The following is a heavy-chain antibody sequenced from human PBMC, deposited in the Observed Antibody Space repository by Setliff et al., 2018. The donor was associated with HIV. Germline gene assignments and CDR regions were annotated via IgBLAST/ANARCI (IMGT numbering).Heavy chain of an antibody. D-gene: IGHD6-19*01. CDR2: IYSSGST. J-gene: IGHJ4*02. CDR1: GGSISGHY. V-gene: IGHV4-59*11. Sequence: ETLSLTCTVSGGSISGHYWSWIRQPPGKGPECIGYIYSSGSTNYNPSLKSRVTTSADTSKNQFSLKLTSVTAADTAVYYCARDNDSSGWPLDYWGQGTLVTVSS. CDR3: ARDNDSSGWPLDY.